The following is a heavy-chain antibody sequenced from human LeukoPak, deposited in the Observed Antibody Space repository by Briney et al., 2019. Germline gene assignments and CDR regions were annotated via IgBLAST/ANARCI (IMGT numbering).Heavy chain of an antibody. D-gene: IGHD2-2*02. CDR1: GFTFSSYA. Sequence: GGSLRLSCAASGFTFSSYATSWVRQAPGKGLEWVSAVSGSGGSTYYPDSVKGRFTISRDNSKNTLYLQMNSLRAEDTAVYYCAKEAPGAPYCSSTSCYTGWVDYWGQGTLVPVSS. CDR2: VSGSGGST. J-gene: IGHJ4*02. V-gene: IGHV3-23*01. CDR3: AKEAPGAPYCSSTSCYTGWVDY.